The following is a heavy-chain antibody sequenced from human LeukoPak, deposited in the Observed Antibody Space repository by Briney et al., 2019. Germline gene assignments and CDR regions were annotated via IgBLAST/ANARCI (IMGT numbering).Heavy chain of an antibody. CDR3: AGGAGVYYYGMDV. V-gene: IGHV3-23*01. CDR2: ISGGGSAT. J-gene: IGHJ6*02. Sequence: PGGSLRLSCAASGFTFSNYGLSWVRQAPGKGLEWVSAISGGGSATYYADSVKGRFTISRDNSKNTLFLQINTLRADDTAVYYCAGGAGVYYYGMDVWGQGTSVTVSS. CDR1: GFTFSNYG.